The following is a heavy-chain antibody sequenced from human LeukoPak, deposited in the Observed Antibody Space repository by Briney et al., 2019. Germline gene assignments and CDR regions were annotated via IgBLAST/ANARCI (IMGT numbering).Heavy chain of an antibody. CDR2: IRSKANSYAT. V-gene: IGHV3-73*01. CDR3: TSMGYSSGWYYFDY. Sequence: GGSLRLSCAASGFTFSGSAMHWVRQASGKGLEWVGRIRSKANSYATAYAASVKGRFTISRDDSKNTAYLQINSLKTEDTAVYYCTSMGYSSGWYYFDYWGQGTLVTVSS. J-gene: IGHJ4*02. CDR1: GFTFSGSA. D-gene: IGHD6-19*01.